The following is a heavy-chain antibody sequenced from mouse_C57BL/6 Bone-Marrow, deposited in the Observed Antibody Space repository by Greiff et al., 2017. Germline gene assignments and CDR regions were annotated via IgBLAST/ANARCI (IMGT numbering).Heavy chain of an antibody. CDR1: GFNIKDDY. J-gene: IGHJ1*03. Sequence: EVQLQESGAELVRPGASVKLSCTASGFNIKDDYMHWVKQRPEQGLEWIGWIDPENGDTEYASKFQGKATITADTSSNTAYLQLSSLTSEDTAVYYCTTVFITTVVATNWYFDVWGTGTTVTVSS. CDR3: TTVFITTVVATNWYFDV. D-gene: IGHD1-1*01. CDR2: IDPENGDT. V-gene: IGHV14-4*01.